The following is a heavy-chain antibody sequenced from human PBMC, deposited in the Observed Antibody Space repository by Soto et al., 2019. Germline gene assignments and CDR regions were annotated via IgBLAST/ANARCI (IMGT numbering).Heavy chain of an antibody. V-gene: IGHV4-59*08. CDR2: LYYSGST. CDR3: ARGGWRQIDY. J-gene: IGHJ4*02. D-gene: IGHD3-3*01. Sequence: QVQLQESGPGLVKPSETLSLTCSVSGGSIGSYYWSWIRHPPGKGLEWIGCLYYSGSTNYNPSLKSQVTLSVDTSKTQFSLNLSSVTAADTAVYYCARGGWRQIDYWGQGTLVTVSS. CDR1: GGSIGSYY.